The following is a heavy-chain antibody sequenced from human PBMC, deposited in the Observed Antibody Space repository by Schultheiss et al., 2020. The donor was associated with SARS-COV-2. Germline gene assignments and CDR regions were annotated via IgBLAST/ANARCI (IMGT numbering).Heavy chain of an antibody. Sequence: GGSLRLSCAASGFTFSNAWMSWVRQAPGKGLEWVSAISGSGGSTYYADSVKGRFTISRDNSKNTLYLQMNSLRAEDTAVYYCAKSPAMTTVTTGPVLDYYYYGMDVWGQGTTVTVSS. CDR2: ISGSGGST. J-gene: IGHJ6*02. CDR1: GFTFSNAW. CDR3: AKSPAMTTVTTGPVLDYYYYGMDV. D-gene: IGHD4-17*01. V-gene: IGHV3-23*01.